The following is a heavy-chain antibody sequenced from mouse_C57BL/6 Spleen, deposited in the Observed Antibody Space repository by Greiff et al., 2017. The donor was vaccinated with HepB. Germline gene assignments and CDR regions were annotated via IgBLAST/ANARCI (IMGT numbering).Heavy chain of an antibody. CDR3: ARTARIKY. CDR2: ISYSGRT. CDR1: GYSITSGYG. D-gene: IGHD1-2*01. J-gene: IGHJ2*01. Sequence: EVQLQQSGPGLVKPSQSLSLTCTVTGYSITSGYGWNWIRQFPGNKLEWMGYISYSGRTNYNPSLKSRISITRDTSKNQFFLQLNSVTTEDTATYYCARTARIKYWGQGTTLTVSS. V-gene: IGHV3-2*02.